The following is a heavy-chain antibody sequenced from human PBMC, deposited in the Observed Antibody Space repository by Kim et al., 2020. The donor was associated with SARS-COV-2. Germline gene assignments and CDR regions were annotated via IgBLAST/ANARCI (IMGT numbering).Heavy chain of an antibody. V-gene: IGHV4-31*02. CDR3: ARDGDYAHDAFDI. D-gene: IGHD4-17*01. J-gene: IGHJ3*02. Sequence: YNPSLKRRVTISVDTSKNQFSLKLSSVTAADTAVYYCARDGDYAHDAFDIWGQGTMVTVSS.